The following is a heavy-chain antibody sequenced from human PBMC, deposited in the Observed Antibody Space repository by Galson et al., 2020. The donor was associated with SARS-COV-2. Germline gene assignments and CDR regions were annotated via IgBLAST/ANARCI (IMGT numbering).Heavy chain of an antibody. CDR3: VKGYYYDSSGYYSFAVDI. J-gene: IGHJ3*02. Sequence: GGSLRLSCSASGFTFSSYAMHWVRQAPGKGLEYVSAISSNGGSTYYADSVKGRFTISRDNSKNTLYLQMSSLRAEDTAVYYCVKGYYYDSSGYYSFAVDIWGQGTMVIVSS. V-gene: IGHV3-64D*06. CDR1: GFTFSSYA. D-gene: IGHD3-22*01. CDR2: ISSNGGST.